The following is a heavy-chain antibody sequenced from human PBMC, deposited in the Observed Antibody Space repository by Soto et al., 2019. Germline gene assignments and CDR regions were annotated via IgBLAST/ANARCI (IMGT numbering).Heavy chain of an antibody. CDR2: INAGNGNT. J-gene: IGHJ5*02. CDR1: GYTFTSYA. Sequence: ASVKVSCKASGYTFTSYALHWVRQAPGQRLEWMGWINAGNGNTKYSQKFQGRVTITRDTSASTAYMELSSLRSEDTAVYYCARDSIAAAAPNWFDPWGQGTLVTVSS. D-gene: IGHD6-13*01. CDR3: ARDSIAAAAPNWFDP. V-gene: IGHV1-3*01.